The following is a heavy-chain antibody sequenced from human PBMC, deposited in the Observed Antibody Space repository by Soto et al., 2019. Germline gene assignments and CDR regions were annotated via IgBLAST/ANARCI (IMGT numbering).Heavy chain of an antibody. CDR2: ILSNDGK. Sequence: QVTLKESGPVLVRPTEPLTLTCTVSGFSLNNARVGVSWIRQPPGKALEWLAHILSNDGKSYSTSLKTRVSISKDTSHSQVVLTMTNMDPVDTATYYCARMLAVNYYYYYMDVWGKGTTVTVSS. D-gene: IGHD3-10*01. CDR3: ARMLAVNYYYYYMDV. V-gene: IGHV2-26*01. CDR1: GFSLNNARVG. J-gene: IGHJ6*03.